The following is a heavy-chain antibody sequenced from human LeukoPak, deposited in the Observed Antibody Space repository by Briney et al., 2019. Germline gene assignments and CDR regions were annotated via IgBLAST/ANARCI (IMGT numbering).Heavy chain of an antibody. CDR2: INHSGSA. V-gene: IGHV4-34*01. Sequence: SETLSLTCAVYGGPFSGYYWSWIRQPPGKGLEWIGEINHSGSAYYNPSLKSRVTISVDPSKNQFSLKLTSVTAADTAVYYCAISTTSRSRQYYYYYMDVWGKGTTVTVSS. D-gene: IGHD2-2*01. CDR1: GGPFSGYY. J-gene: IGHJ6*03. CDR3: AISTTSRSRQYYYYYMDV.